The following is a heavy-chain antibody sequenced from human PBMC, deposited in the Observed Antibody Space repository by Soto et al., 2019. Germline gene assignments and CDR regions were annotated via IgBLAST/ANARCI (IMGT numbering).Heavy chain of an antibody. D-gene: IGHD3-9*01. Sequence: SETLSLTCTVSGGSISSGGCYWSWIRQHPGKGLEWIGYIYYSGSTYYNPSLKSRVTISVDTSKNQFSLKLSSVTAADTAVYYCARDLNDILTGSPPALGYWGQGTLVTVSS. CDR1: GGSISSGGCY. V-gene: IGHV4-31*03. J-gene: IGHJ4*02. CDR3: ARDLNDILTGSPPALGY. CDR2: IYYSGST.